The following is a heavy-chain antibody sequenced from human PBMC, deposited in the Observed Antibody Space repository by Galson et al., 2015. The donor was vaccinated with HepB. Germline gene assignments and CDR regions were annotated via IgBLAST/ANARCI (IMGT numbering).Heavy chain of an antibody. V-gene: IGHV1-8*01. J-gene: IGHJ6*02. Sequence: SVKVSCKASGYTFTSYDINWVRQATGQGLEWMGWMNPNSGNTGYAQKFQGRVTITADESTSTAYMELSSLRSEDTAVYYCARSSLKLGYGSGSYPRMDVRGQGTTVTVSS. CDR3: ARSSLKLGYGSGSYPRMDV. CDR1: GYTFTSYD. CDR2: MNPNSGNT. D-gene: IGHD3-10*01.